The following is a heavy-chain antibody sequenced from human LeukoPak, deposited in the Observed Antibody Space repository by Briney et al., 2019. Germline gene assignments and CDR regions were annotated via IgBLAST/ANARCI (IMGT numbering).Heavy chain of an antibody. V-gene: IGHV7-4-1*02. CDR3: ARDLVSAGFDI. D-gene: IGHD6-6*01. J-gene: IGHJ3*02. CDR2: INTNTGIP. CDR1: GYTFSSHA. Sequence: GASVTVSCKAFGYTFSSHAMNWVRQAPGQGLELVGWINTNTGIPTYAQGFAGRFVFSLDTSVTTAYLQITSLKAEDTAVYYCARDLVSAGFDIWGQGTMVTVSS.